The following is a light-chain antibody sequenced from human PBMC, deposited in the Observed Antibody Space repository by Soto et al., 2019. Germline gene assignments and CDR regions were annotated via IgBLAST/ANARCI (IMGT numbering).Light chain of an antibody. CDR1: SSDVGNYNL. V-gene: IGLV2-23*01. Sequence: QSALTQPASVSGSPGQSITISCTGTSSDVGNYNLVSWYQPHPGKAPKLIIYEGNKRPSGVSNRFSGSKSGNMVSLTISGLQAEDEADYYCCSYAGSITLYVFGTGTKVTVL. CDR2: EGN. J-gene: IGLJ1*01. CDR3: CSYAGSITLYV.